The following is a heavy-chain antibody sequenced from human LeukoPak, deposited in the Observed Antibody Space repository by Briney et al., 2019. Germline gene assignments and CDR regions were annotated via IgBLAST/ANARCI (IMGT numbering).Heavy chain of an antibody. CDR3: ARHLVTGYFDY. CDR2: IYHSGST. J-gene: IGHJ4*02. CDR1: GYSISSGYY. D-gene: IGHD2-21*02. Sequence: PSETLSLTCAVSGYSISSGYYWGWIRQPPGKGLEWIGSIYHSGSTYYNPPLKSRVTISVDTSKNQFSLKLSSVTAADTAVYYCARHLVTGYFDYWGQGTLVTVSS. V-gene: IGHV4-38-2*01.